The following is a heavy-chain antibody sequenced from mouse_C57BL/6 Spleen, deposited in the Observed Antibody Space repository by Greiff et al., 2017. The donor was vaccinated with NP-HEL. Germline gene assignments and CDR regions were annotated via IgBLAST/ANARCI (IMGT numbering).Heavy chain of an antibody. CDR2: IYPGDGDT. V-gene: IGHV1-82*01. Sequence: VKLMESGPELVKPGASVKISCKASGYAFSSSWMNWVKQRPGKGLEWIGRIYPGDGDTNYNGKFKGKATLTADKSSSTAYMQLSSLTSEDSAVYFCARGRDPFAYWGQGTLVTVSA. J-gene: IGHJ3*01. CDR1: GYAFSSSW. CDR3: ARGRDPFAY.